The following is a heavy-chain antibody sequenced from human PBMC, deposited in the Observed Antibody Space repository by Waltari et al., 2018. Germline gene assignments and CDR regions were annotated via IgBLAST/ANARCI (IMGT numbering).Heavy chain of an antibody. CDR2: IKQDGSEK. D-gene: IGHD3-3*01. CDR1: GFTFRPVW. CDR3: ARVREDFWSGFYH. Sequence: EVQLVESGGGLVQPGGSLGLPCAASGFTFRPVWMSWVRPAPGKGLEWVANIKQDGSEKYYVDSVKGRFTISRDNTNNSLYLQMNSLRAEDTAVYYCARVREDFWSGFYHWGQGALVTVSS. J-gene: IGHJ4*02. V-gene: IGHV3-7*01.